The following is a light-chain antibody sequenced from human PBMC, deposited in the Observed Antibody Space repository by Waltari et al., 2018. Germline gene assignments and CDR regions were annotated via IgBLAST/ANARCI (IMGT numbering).Light chain of an antibody. J-gene: IGKJ1*01. V-gene: IGKV3D-20*02. CDR3: QHHVRLPAT. Sequence: EIVLTQSPGTLSLSPGERATLACRASQSVGRSLAWYQQKPGQAPRLLIYDASRRATGIPDRFSGSGSGTDFSLTISRLEPEDFAVYYCQHHVRLPATFGQGTKVEI. CDR1: QSVGRS. CDR2: DAS.